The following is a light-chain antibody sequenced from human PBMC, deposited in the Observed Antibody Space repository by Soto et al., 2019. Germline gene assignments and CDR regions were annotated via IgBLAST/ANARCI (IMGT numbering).Light chain of an antibody. Sequence: QSALTQPASVSGSPGQSITISCTGTSSDVGGYNYVSWYQQHPGKAPKLMIYEVGNRPSGVSNRFSGSKSDNTASLTIAGLQAEDEADYYCSSYTSDNHVVFGGGTKVTVL. J-gene: IGLJ2*01. CDR1: SSDVGGYNY. CDR2: EVG. V-gene: IGLV2-14*01. CDR3: SSYTSDNHVV.